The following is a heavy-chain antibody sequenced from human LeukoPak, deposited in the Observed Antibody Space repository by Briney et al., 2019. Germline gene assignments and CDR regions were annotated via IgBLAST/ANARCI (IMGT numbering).Heavy chain of an antibody. D-gene: IGHD3-9*01. CDR2: IWYDGSNK. CDR1: GFTFSSYG. Sequence: PGGSLRLSCAASGFTFSSYGMHWVRQAPGKGLEWVAVIWYDGSNKYYADSVKGRFTISRDNSKNTLYLQMNSLRAEDTAVYYCAKDFRNYDILTGFDYWGQGTLVTVSS. J-gene: IGHJ4*02. V-gene: IGHV3-33*06. CDR3: AKDFRNYDILTGFDY.